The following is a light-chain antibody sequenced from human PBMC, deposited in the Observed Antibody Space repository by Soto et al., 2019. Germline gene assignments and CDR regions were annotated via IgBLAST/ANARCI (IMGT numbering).Light chain of an antibody. CDR2: GNS. Sequence: QSALTQPPSVSGAPGQRVTISCTGSSSNIGAGYDVHWYQQLPGTAPKLLIYGNSNRPSGVPDRFSGSKSGTSASLAITGLQAEDEADYDCQSYDSSLSGVVFGGGTQLTVL. CDR3: QSYDSSLSGVV. CDR1: SSNIGAGYD. J-gene: IGLJ2*01. V-gene: IGLV1-40*01.